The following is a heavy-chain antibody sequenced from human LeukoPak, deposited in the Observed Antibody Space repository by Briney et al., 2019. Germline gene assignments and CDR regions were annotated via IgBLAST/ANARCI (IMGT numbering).Heavy chain of an antibody. D-gene: IGHD3-10*02. V-gene: IGHV3-21*01. Sequence: GGSLRLSCAASGFTFSRYSMNWVRQAPGKGLEWVSSITTSSSYIYYADSVKGRFTISRDNAKNSLYLQMNSLRAEDTAVYYCAELGITMIGGVWGKGTTVTISS. CDR1: GFTFSRYS. J-gene: IGHJ6*04. CDR2: ITTSSSYI. CDR3: AELGITMIGGV.